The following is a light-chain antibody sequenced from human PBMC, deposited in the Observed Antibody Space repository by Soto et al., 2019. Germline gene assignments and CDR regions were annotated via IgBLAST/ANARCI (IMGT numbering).Light chain of an antibody. V-gene: IGKV3-15*01. Sequence: ETVMTQSPATLSVSPGERATLSCRASQSVFSSLAWYQHKPGQAPRLLIYGAATRATGIPARFSGSESGKEFTLTISSLQSDDIAVYYCQQYHNWPAFGQGTKVEIK. CDR1: QSVFSS. J-gene: IGKJ1*01. CDR2: GAA. CDR3: QQYHNWPA.